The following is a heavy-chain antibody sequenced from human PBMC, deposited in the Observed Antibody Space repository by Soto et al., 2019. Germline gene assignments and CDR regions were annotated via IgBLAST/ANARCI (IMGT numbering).Heavy chain of an antibody. CDR3: ARARRIVWSVDFDY. V-gene: IGHV4-59*01. J-gene: IGHJ4*02. Sequence: QVQLQESGPGLVKPSETLSLTCSVSGGSISSYHWSWIRQPPGKGLEWVGYIFDSGDNSYNPSLESRLTVSIDTSKNQFSLKLTSVTAADTAVYYCARARRIVWSVDFDYWGQGILVNVSS. CDR2: IFDSGDN. D-gene: IGHD6-19*01. CDR1: GGSISSYH.